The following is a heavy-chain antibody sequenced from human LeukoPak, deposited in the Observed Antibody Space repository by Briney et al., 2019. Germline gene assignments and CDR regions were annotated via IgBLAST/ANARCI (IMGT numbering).Heavy chain of an antibody. J-gene: IGHJ4*02. CDR3: ARVVYSSSWYEDY. CDR2: IYYSGST. V-gene: IGHV4-59*01. D-gene: IGHD6-13*01. Sequence: SETLSLTCTVSGGSISSYYWSWIRQPPGKGLEGIGYIYYSGSTNYNPSLKSRVAISVDTSKNQFSLKLSSVTAADTAVYYCARVVYSSSWYEDYWGQGTLVTVSS. CDR1: GGSISSYY.